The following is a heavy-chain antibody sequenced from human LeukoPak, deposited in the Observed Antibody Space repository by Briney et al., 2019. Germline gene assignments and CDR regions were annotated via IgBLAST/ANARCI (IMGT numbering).Heavy chain of an antibody. CDR3: ARVADGGNDISTGPLDY. CDR2: INPNSGGT. D-gene: IGHD3-9*01. J-gene: IGHJ4*02. Sequence: ASVKVSCKASGYTFTGYYMHWVRRAPGQGLEWMGWINPNSGGTNYAQKFQGRVTMTRDTSISTAYMELSRLRSDDTAVYYCARVADGGNDISTGPLDYWGQGTLVTVSS. CDR1: GYTFTGYY. V-gene: IGHV1-2*02.